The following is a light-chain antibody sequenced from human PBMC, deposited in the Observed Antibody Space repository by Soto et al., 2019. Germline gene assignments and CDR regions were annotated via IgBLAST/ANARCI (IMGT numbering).Light chain of an antibody. CDR3: CSYAGSRRV. V-gene: IGLV2-23*01. J-gene: IGLJ2*01. CDR2: EGS. Sequence: QSALTQPASVSGSPGQSITISCTGTSSDVGSYNLVSWYQQHPGKAPKLMIYEGSKRPSGVSNRFSGSKSGNTASLTISGLQAEDGADYSCCSYAGSRRVFGGRTKLTVL. CDR1: SSDVGSYNL.